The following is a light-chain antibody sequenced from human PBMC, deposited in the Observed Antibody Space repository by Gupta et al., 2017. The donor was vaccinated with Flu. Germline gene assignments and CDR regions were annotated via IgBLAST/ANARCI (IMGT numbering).Light chain of an antibody. CDR1: SSDVGSYNL. J-gene: IGLJ2*01. CDR2: EVT. CDR3: CSSAGSSTLI. V-gene: IGLV2-23*02. Sequence: SITISCTGTSSDVGSYNLVSWYQQHPGKAPKLMIYEVTKRPSGVSDRFSGSKSGTTASLTISGLQAEDEADYYCCSSAGSSTLIFGGGTKLTVL.